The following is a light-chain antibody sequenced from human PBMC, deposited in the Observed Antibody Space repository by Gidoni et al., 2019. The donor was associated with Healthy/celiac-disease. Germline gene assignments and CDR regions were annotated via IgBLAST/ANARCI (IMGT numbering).Light chain of an antibody. Sequence: DIQMPQSPSSLSASVGDRVTITCRASHGISNYLAWYQQKTGKVPTPLIYAASTLQSGVPSRFSGSGSGTDFTLTISSLQPEDVATYYCQKYNSAALTFGGGTKVEIK. V-gene: IGKV1-27*01. CDR1: HGISNY. J-gene: IGKJ4*01. CDR2: AAS. CDR3: QKYNSAALT.